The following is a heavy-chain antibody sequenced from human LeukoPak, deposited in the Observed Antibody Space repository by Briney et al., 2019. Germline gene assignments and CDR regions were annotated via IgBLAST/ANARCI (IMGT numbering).Heavy chain of an antibody. V-gene: IGHV3-64D*06. CDR1: GFTFSTYA. CDR3: VRQIYCSGGSCYSYYFDY. Sequence: GGSLRLSCSASGFTFSTYAMHWVRQAPGKGLQYVSGISSNGGSTYYAEFVKGTFTISRDNSKNTVHLQMSSLTAEDTAVYYCVRQIYCSGGSCYSYYFDYWGQGTLVTVSS. J-gene: IGHJ4*02. CDR2: ISSNGGST. D-gene: IGHD2-15*01.